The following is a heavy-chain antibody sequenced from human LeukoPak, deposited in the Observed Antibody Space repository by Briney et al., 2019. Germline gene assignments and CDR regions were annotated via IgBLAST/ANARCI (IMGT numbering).Heavy chain of an antibody. CDR3: AKDRQGFGFGEQLDYYYMDV. D-gene: IGHD3-10*01. CDR1: EFTFSGYA. Sequence: GGSLRLSCVASEFTFSGYAMSWVRQVPGKGLEWVSVISGSGGSTYYADSVMGRFTISRDNSMNTLYLQINSLRAEDTAVYYCAKDRQGFGFGEQLDYYYMDVWGKGTTVTVSS. J-gene: IGHJ6*03. V-gene: IGHV3-23*01. CDR2: ISGSGGST.